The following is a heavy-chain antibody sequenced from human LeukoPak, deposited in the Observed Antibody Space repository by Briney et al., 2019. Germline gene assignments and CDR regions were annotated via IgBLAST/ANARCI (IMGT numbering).Heavy chain of an antibody. CDR1: GGSISSSNW. V-gene: IGHV4-4*02. J-gene: IGHJ5*02. CDR3: ARGTTVTTNWFDP. D-gene: IGHD4-17*01. CDR2: IYHSGST. Sequence: SETLSLTCAVSGGSISSSNWWSWVRQPPGKGLEWIGEIYHSGSTYYNPSLKSRVTISVDRSKNQFSLKLSSVTAADTAVYYCARGTTVTTNWFDPWGQGTLVTVSS.